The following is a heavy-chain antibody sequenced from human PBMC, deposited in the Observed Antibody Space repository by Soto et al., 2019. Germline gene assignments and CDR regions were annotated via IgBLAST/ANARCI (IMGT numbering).Heavy chain of an antibody. D-gene: IGHD1-26*01. CDR2: IYHSGST. CDR3: ARVSGSYYYGMDV. V-gene: IGHV4-4*02. Sequence: QVQMQESGPGLVKPSGTLSHTCAVSGGSMSSSNWWSWVRQPPGKGLEWIGEIYHSGSTNYNPSLKSRVTISVDKSKNQLSLKLSSVTAADTAVYYCARVSGSYYYGMDVWGQGTTVTVSS. J-gene: IGHJ6*02. CDR1: GGSMSSSNW.